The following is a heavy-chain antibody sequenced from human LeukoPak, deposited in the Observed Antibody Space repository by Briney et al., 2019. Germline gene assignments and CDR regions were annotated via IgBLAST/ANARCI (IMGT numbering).Heavy chain of an antibody. CDR1: GFLVSDNY. V-gene: IGHV3-53*01. J-gene: IGHJ4*02. D-gene: IGHD3-22*01. CDR3: ARYHYDSSGYPYYFDY. Sequence: GGSLILYCAASGFLVSDNYMSWVRQAPGQGLEWVSVIYSGGSTYYAGSVKGRFTISRDNSKNTVFLQMNSLRAEDTAVYYCARYHYDSSGYPYYFDYWGQATMATVSS. CDR2: IYSGGST.